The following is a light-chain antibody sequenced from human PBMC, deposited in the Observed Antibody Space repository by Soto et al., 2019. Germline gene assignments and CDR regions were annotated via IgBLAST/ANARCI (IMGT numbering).Light chain of an antibody. CDR1: QSVISNF. J-gene: IGKJ3*01. CDR3: QQYISSPFT. V-gene: IGKV3-20*01. CDR2: VAS. Sequence: EMVLTQSPGTLSLSPGERATLSCRTSQSVISNFLAWYQQRPGQPPRLLIFVASSRSTGVPDRFSGSGSGTDFTLTISRLEPQDFAVYYCQQYISSPFTFGPGTKVDV.